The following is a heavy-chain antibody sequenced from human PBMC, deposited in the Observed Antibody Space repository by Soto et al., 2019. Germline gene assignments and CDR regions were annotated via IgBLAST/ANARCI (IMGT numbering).Heavy chain of an antibody. V-gene: IGHV5-51*01. J-gene: IGHJ4*02. Sequence: GESLKISCKGSGYSFSSYWIGWVRQMPGKGLEWMGIIYPGDSDTRYSPSFQGQVTISADKSINSAYLQWGSLKASDTAMYYCARLRYYYNGDGFPYYFDYWGQGTLVTVSS. CDR2: IYPGDSDT. CDR3: ARLRYYYNGDGFPYYFDY. D-gene: IGHD3-10*01. CDR1: GYSFSSYW.